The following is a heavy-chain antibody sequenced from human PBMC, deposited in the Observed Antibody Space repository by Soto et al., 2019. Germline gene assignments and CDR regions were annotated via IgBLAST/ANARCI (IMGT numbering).Heavy chain of an antibody. D-gene: IGHD3-16*01. CDR2: IYYRGST. CDR3: ARVGGINWFDP. J-gene: IGHJ5*02. CDR1: GGSISSGGYY. V-gene: IGHV4-31*03. Sequence: QVQLQESGPGLVKPSQTLSLTCTVSGGSISSGGYYWSWIRQHPGKDLEWIGYIYYRGSTYYNPSPKSRVTVSVGTSKNPFSLKLGSVTAAATAVYYCARVGGINWFDPWGQGTLVTVSS.